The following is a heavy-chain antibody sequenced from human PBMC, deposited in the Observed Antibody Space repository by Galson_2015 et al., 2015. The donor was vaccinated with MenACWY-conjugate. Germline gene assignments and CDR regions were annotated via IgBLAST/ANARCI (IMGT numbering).Heavy chain of an antibody. J-gene: IGHJ5*02. CDR3: VRDRSRTYYIPSNWFDP. CDR1: GFTFRSYW. D-gene: IGHD3-10*02. V-gene: IGHV3-74*01. Sequence: SLRLSCAASGFTFRSYWMHWVRQVPGKGLVWVSRINSDGSSTTYADSVKGRFTISRDNANNTLFLQMNSLRAEDTAVYYCVRDRSRTYYIPSNWFDPWGQGTLVTVSS. CDR2: INSDGSST.